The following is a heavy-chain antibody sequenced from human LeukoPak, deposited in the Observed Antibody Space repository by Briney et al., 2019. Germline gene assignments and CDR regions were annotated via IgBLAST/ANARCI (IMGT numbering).Heavy chain of an antibody. CDR1: GFTFSSYD. Sequence: GRSLRLSCVASGFTFSSYDMHWVRQAPGKGLEWVAVISYDGSNKYYADSVKGRFTISRDNSKNTLYLQMNSLRVEDTAVYYCAKSWNYYDSSGDDALDIWGQGTMVTVSS. CDR2: ISYDGSNK. CDR3: AKSWNYYDSSGDDALDI. V-gene: IGHV3-30*18. D-gene: IGHD3-22*01. J-gene: IGHJ3*02.